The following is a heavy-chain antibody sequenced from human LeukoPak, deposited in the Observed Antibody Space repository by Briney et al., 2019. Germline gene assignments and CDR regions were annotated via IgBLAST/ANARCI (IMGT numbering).Heavy chain of an antibody. J-gene: IGHJ4*02. CDR1: GFTVSNNY. V-gene: IGHV3-23*01. Sequence: PGGSLRLSCAASGFTVSNNYMSWVRQAPGKGLEWVSAISGSGDTTYYADSVKGRFTISRDNFKNTLYLQMNSLRAEDTAIYYCAKDKDIAVAGFTWGDYWGQGTLVTVSS. CDR3: AKDKDIAVAGFTWGDY. D-gene: IGHD6-19*01. CDR2: ISGSGDTT.